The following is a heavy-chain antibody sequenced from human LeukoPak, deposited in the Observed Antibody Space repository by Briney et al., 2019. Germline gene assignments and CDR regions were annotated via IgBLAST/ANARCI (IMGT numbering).Heavy chain of an antibody. CDR2: MYTGGST. CDR3: ARRISGASYAFDI. Sequence: GGSLRLSCAASGFMVSSNYMSWVRQAPGKGLEWVSVMYTGGSTHYADSVKGRFTISRDNSKNTLNLQMNSLRAEDTALYYCARRISGASYAFDIWGQGTMVTVSS. J-gene: IGHJ3*02. V-gene: IGHV3-53*01. CDR1: GFMVSSNY.